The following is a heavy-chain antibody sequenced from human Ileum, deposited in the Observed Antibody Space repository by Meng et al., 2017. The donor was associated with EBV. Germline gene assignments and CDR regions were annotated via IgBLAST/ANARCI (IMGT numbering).Heavy chain of an antibody. CDR3: ASHPGGNSQYYSSGDDY. CDR1: GGSFSGYY. V-gene: IGHV4-34*01. D-gene: IGHD3-22*01. CDR2: INHRGGA. Sequence: HVPLSQWGAGLLKPSETLSLTCVVYGGSFSGYYWRWIRQPPGKGLEWIGEINHRGGAFYNPSLKSRVTMSIDTSKNQFSLKLNSVTAADTAVYYCASHPGGNSQYYSSGDDYWGQGALVTVSS. J-gene: IGHJ4*02.